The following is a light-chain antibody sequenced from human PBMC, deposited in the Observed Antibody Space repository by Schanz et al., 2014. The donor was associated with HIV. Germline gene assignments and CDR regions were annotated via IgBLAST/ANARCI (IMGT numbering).Light chain of an antibody. CDR3: QQYASSTPGT. CDR1: QSVSTSY. V-gene: IGKV3-20*01. CDR2: GAS. Sequence: EIVLTQSPATLSLSPGERATLSCRASQSVSTSYLAWYQQKPGQAPRLLLYGASTRATGIPDRFSGSGSGTDFTLTISSLQSEDFAVYYCQQYASSTPGTFGQGTKVEIK. J-gene: IGKJ1*01.